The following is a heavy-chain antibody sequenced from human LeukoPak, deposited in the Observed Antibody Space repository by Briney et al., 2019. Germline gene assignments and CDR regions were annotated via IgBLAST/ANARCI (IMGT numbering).Heavy chain of an antibody. CDR1: GGSISSYY. V-gene: IGHV4-59*01. J-gene: IGHJ3*02. CDR2: IYYSGST. D-gene: IGHD6-6*01. CDR3: ARGRSAARHSAFDI. Sequence: SETLSLTCTVSGGSISSYYWSWIRQPPGKGLEWIGYIYYSGSTNYNPSLKSRVTISVDTSKNQFSLKLSSVTAADTAVYYCARGRSAARHSAFDIWGQGTMVTVSS.